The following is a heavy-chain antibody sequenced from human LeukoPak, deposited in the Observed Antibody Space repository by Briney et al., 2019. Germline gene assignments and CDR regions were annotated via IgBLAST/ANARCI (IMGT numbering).Heavy chain of an antibody. D-gene: IGHD6-13*01. CDR1: GGSISSYY. CDR2: IDYSGST. J-gene: IGHJ4*02. CDR3: ARTGMGYSYVKGIAAAGHFDY. Sequence: SETLSLTCTVSGGSISSYYWSWVRQPPGKGLEWIGYIDYSGSTNYNPSLKGRVTISVDTSKNQFSLKLSSVTAADTAVYYCARTGMGYSYVKGIAAAGHFDYWGQGTLVTVSS. V-gene: IGHV4-59*01.